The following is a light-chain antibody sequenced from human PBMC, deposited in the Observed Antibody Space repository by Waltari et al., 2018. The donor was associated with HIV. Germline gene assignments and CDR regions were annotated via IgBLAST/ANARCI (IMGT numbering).Light chain of an antibody. V-gene: IGLV2-8*01. Sequence: QSALTQPPSASGSPGQSVTISCTGTSSDVGGYNYVSWYKQHPGKAPKLLIYDVTKRPSGVPDRFSGSKSGNTASLTVSGLQAEDEADYYCNSYAGNNKGVFGTGTKVTVL. J-gene: IGLJ1*01. CDR2: DVT. CDR3: NSYAGNNKGV. CDR1: SSDVGGYNY.